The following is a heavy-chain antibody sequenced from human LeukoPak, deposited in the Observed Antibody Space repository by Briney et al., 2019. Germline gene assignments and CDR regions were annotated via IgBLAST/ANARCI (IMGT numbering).Heavy chain of an antibody. D-gene: IGHD3-3*01. Sequence: GGSLRLSCAASGFTFSSYAMSWVRQAPGKGLEWVSAISGSGGSTYYADSVKGRFTISRNNSKNTLYLQMNSLRAEDTAVYYCAKDGDITIFGVAAQLDYWGQGTLVTVSS. V-gene: IGHV3-23*01. CDR1: GFTFSSYA. CDR3: AKDGDITIFGVAAQLDY. J-gene: IGHJ4*02. CDR2: ISGSGGST.